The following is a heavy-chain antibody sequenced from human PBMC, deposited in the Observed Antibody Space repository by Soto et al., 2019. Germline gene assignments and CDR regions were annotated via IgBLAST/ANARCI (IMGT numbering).Heavy chain of an antibody. J-gene: IGHJ4*02. V-gene: IGHV4-39*07. CDR2: IYYSGST. Sequence: SETLSLTCTVSGGSISSSSYYWGWIRQPPGKGLEWIGSIYYSGSTNYNPSLKSRVTISVDTSKNQFSLKLSSVTAADTAVYYCARRYGGNFDYWGQGTLVTVS. CDR3: ARRYGGNFDY. D-gene: IGHD3-16*01. CDR1: GGSISSSSYY.